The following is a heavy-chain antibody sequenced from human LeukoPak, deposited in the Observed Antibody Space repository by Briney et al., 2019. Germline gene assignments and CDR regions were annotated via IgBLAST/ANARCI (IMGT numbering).Heavy chain of an antibody. J-gene: IGHJ4*02. V-gene: IGHV3-66*01. D-gene: IGHD4-17*01. Sequence: GGSLRLSCAASGFTVSTNYMSWVRQAPGRGLEWVSVIYSGDTTFYADSVRGKFTISRDNSKNTLYLQMNSLRAEDTAVYYCAREAVTRNYFDYCGQGTLVTVSS. CDR1: GFTVSTNY. CDR2: IYSGDTT. CDR3: AREAVTRNYFDY.